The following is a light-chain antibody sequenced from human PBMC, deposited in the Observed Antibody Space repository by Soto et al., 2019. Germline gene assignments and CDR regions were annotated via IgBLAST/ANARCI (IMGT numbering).Light chain of an antibody. CDR2: GAS. J-gene: IGKJ4*01. V-gene: IGKV1-9*01. CDR3: QQFNAYPLT. Sequence: DIQLTRSASYLSASVGDRVTISCRASQGISDYLAWYQQKPGKAPKLLIYGASTLQSGVPSRFSGSASGTEFTLTISSLQPEDFATYFCQQFNAYPLTFGGGTKLEIK. CDR1: QGISDY.